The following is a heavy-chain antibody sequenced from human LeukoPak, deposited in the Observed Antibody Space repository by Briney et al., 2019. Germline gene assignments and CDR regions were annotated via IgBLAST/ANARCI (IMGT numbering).Heavy chain of an antibody. J-gene: IGHJ4*02. Sequence: GGSLRLSCAASGFTFSSYWMHWVRQAPGKGLVWVSRINSGGSSTSYADSVKGRFTISRDNAKNTLYLQMNSLRAEDTAVYYCATDTGYSSSWYEGYYFDYWGQGTLVTVSS. CDR3: ATDTGYSSSWYEGYYFDY. V-gene: IGHV3-74*01. CDR1: GFTFSSYW. D-gene: IGHD6-13*01. CDR2: INSGGSST.